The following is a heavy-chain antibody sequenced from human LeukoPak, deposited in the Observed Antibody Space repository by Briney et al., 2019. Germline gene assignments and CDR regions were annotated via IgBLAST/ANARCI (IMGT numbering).Heavy chain of an antibody. Sequence: TASETLSLTCTVTGYSISSGYYWGWIRQPPGKGLEWIGSIYHSGSTYYNPSLKSRVTISVDTSKNQFSLKLSSVTAADTAVYYCARGSGYCSSTSCYLDYWGQGTLVTVSS. D-gene: IGHD2-2*01. CDR3: ARGSGYCSSTSCYLDY. V-gene: IGHV4-38-2*02. CDR2: IYHSGST. CDR1: GYSISSGYY. J-gene: IGHJ4*02.